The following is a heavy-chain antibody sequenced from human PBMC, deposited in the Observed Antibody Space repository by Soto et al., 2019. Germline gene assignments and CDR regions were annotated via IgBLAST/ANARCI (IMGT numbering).Heavy chain of an antibody. D-gene: IGHD5-18*01. V-gene: IGHV1-69*12. Sequence: QVPLVQYGAEVTKPESSVKVSCNAPGGTFSTYAISWVRQAPGQGLEWMGGIIPMFGTANYAQRFQDRVTITADESTNTVYIELSSLRSEDTAVYFFASGLQLWLRRINNGDSGCGQGTLVTVSS. CDR1: GGTFSTYA. J-gene: IGHJ4*02. CDR2: IIPMFGTA. CDR3: ASGLQLWLRRINNGDSG.